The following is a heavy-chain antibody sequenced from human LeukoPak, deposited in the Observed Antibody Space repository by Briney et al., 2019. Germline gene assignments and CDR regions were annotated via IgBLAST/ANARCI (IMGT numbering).Heavy chain of an antibody. D-gene: IGHD5-12*01. V-gene: IGHV1-2*02. CDR2: INPNSGGT. CDR3: ARVGGYGPPLDP. CDR1: GYTFTGYY. Sequence: GASVKVSCKASGYTFTGYYMHWVRQAPGQGLEWMGWINPNSGGTNYAQKFQGRVTMTRNTSISTAYMELSSLRSEDTAVYYCARVGGYGPPLDPWGQGTLVTVSS. J-gene: IGHJ5*02.